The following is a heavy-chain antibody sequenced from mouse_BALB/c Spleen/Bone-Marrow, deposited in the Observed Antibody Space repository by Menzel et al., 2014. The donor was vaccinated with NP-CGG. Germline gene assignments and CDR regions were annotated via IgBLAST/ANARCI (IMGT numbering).Heavy chain of an antibody. CDR2: INRDGGST. CDR1: EYEFPSHD. J-gene: IGHJ3*01. D-gene: IGHD1-1*01. V-gene: IGHV5-2*01. CDR3: ARHGDYYGSSLFAY. Sequence: EVMLVESGGGLVQPGESLKLSCESNEYEFPSHDMSWVRKTPEKRLELVAAINRDGGSTYYPDTMERRFIISRDNSKKTLYLQMSSLRSEGTAFYYCARHGDYYGSSLFAYWGQGTLVTVSA.